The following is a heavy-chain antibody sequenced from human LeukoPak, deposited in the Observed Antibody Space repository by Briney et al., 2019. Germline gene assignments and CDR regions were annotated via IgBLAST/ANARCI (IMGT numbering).Heavy chain of an antibody. CDR1: GFTFSSYW. D-gene: IGHD3-16*02. CDR2: INSDGSST. Sequence: GGSLRLSCAASGFTFSSYWMHWVRQAPGKGLVWVSRINSDGSSTSYADSVKGRFTISRDNSKNTLYLQMNSLRAEDTAVYYCARGVDYVWGSYRTYYFDYWGQGTLVTVSS. V-gene: IGHV3-74*01. CDR3: ARGVDYVWGSYRTYYFDY. J-gene: IGHJ4*02.